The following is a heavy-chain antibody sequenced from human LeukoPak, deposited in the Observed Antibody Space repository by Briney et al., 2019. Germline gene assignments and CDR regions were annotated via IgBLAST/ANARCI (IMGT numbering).Heavy chain of an antibody. D-gene: IGHD3/OR15-3a*01. J-gene: IGHJ2*01. V-gene: IGHV3-23*01. CDR3: AKAWTDYWYFDL. CDR1: GFTFSSYA. CDR2: IGVGGSNT. Sequence: PGASLRLSCAVSGFTFSSYAMTWVRQVPGKGLEWVSAIGVGGSNTFYADSVKGRFTISRDNSKNTLYLQVNSLRAEDTAVYYCAKAWTDYWYFDLWGRGTLVTVSS.